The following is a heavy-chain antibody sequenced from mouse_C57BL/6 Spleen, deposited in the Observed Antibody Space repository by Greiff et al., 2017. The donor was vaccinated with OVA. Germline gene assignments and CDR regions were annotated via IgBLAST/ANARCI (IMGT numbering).Heavy chain of an antibody. CDR2: IYPGDGDT. J-gene: IGHJ3*01. V-gene: IGHV1-82*01. CDR1: GYAFSSSW. D-gene: IGHD2-5*01. Sequence: VQLQQSGPELVKPGASVKISCKASGYAFSSSWMNWVKQRPGKGLEWIGRIYPGDGDTNYNGKFKGKATLTADKSSSTAYMQHSSLPSEDTAVSLYSRGNYSNSVWLSDWGKGTMVTVS. CDR3: SRGNYSNSVWLSD.